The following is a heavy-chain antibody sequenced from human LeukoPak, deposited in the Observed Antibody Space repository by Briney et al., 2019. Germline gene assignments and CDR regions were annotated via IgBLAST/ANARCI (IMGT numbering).Heavy chain of an antibody. D-gene: IGHD6-13*01. CDR2: IYYSGST. J-gene: IGHJ4*02. V-gene: IGHV4-59*01. CDR3: ARVNSSSWYLDY. CDR1: SGSISTYY. Sequence: SETLSLTCTVSSGSISTYYWSWIRQPPGKALECIGYIYYSGSTDYNPSLKGRVTVSVDTSKNQFSLKLISVTAANTAVYYCARVNSSSWYLDYWGQGTLVTVSS.